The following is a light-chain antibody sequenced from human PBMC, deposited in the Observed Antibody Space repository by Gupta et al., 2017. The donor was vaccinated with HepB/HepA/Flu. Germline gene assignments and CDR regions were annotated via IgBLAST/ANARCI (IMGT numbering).Light chain of an antibody. V-gene: IGLV1-40*01. CDR2: GNS. J-gene: IGLJ1*01. Sequence: QSVLTQPPSVYGAPGQRVTISCTGRSSNIGAGYDVHWYQQLPGTAPKLLIYGNSNRPSGVPDRFSGSKSGTSASLAITGLQAEDEADYYCQSYDSSLSALYVFGTGTKVTVL. CDR1: SSNIGAGYD. CDR3: QSYDSSLSALYV.